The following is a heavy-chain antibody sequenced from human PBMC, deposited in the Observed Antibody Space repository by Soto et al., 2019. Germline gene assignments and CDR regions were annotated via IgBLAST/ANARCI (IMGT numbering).Heavy chain of an antibody. CDR2: IYWDDNK. D-gene: IGHD3-10*01. Sequence: QITLKESGPTLVKPTQPLTLTCTFSGFSLTTNGVGVGWIRQPPGKALEWLGIIYWDDNKLYSPSLKSRVTIAKDTSKNQVVFTMTKMDAVDTATYYCTHRQGFGELHYWGQGTLVTVSS. CDR3: THRQGFGELHY. V-gene: IGHV2-5*02. J-gene: IGHJ4*02. CDR1: GFSLTTNGVG.